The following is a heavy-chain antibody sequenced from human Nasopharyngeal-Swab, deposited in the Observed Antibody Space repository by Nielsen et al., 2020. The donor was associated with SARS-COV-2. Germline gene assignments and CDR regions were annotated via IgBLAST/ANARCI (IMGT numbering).Heavy chain of an antibody. Sequence: SLKISCAASGFTFDDYAMHWVRQAPGKGLEWVSGISWNSGSIGYADSVKGRFTISRDNAKNSLYLQMNSLRAEDTALYYCAKDGGSLFGVVVAASSGAFDIWGQGTMVTVSS. V-gene: IGHV3-9*01. CDR2: ISWNSGSI. D-gene: IGHD2-15*01. J-gene: IGHJ3*02. CDR3: AKDGGSLFGVVVAASSGAFDI. CDR1: GFTFDDYA.